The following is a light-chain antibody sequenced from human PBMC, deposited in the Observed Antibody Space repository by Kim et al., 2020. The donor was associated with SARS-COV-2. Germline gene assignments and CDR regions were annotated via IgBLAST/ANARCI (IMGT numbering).Light chain of an antibody. CDR1: KLGDKY. CDR2: QDS. V-gene: IGLV3-1*01. Sequence: SVSPGQTASITCSGDKLGDKYACWYQQKPGQSPVLVIYQDSKRTSGIPERFSGSNSGNTATLTIRGTQAMDEADYYCQAWDSSKGVFGTGTKVTVL. J-gene: IGLJ1*01. CDR3: QAWDSSKGV.